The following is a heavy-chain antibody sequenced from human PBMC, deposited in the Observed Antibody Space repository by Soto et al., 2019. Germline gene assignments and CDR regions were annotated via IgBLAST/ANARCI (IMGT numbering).Heavy chain of an antibody. CDR1: GFTFSNAW. Sequence: GGSLRLSCAASGFTFSNAWMNWVRQAPGKGLEWVGRIKSKTDGGTTDYAAPVKGRFTISRDDSKNTLYLQMNSLRAEDTAVYYCARDRTSYDSSGYYDPIHPHFDYWGQGTLVTVSS. CDR3: ARDRTSYDSSGYYDPIHPHFDY. D-gene: IGHD3-22*01. CDR2: IKSKTDGGTT. V-gene: IGHV3-15*07. J-gene: IGHJ4*02.